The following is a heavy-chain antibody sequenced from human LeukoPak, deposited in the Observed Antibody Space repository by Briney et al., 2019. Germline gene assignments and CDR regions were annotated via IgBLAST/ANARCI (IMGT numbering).Heavy chain of an antibody. D-gene: IGHD3-10*01. Sequence: GGSLRLSCAASGFTVSSNYMSWVRQAPGKGLEWVSVIYSGGSTYYADSVKGRFTISRDNPKNTLYLQMNSLRAEDTAVYYCARADYYGSGSYGYFDYWGQGTLVTVSS. CDR3: ARADYYGSGSYGYFDY. CDR2: IYSGGST. J-gene: IGHJ4*02. CDR1: GFTVSSNY. V-gene: IGHV3-53*01.